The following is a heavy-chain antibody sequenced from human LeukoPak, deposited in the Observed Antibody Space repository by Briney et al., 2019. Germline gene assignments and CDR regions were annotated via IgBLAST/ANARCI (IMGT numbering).Heavy chain of an antibody. CDR3: ASHSYYDSSGLY. CDR1: GGSISSYY. D-gene: IGHD3-22*01. CDR2: IYYSGST. V-gene: IGHV4-59*08. Sequence: SETLSLTCTVSGGSISSYYWSWIRQPPGKGLEWIGYIYYSGSTNYNPSLKSRVTISVDTSKNQFSLKLSSVTAADTAVYYCASHSYYDSSGLYWGQGTLVTVSS. J-gene: IGHJ4*02.